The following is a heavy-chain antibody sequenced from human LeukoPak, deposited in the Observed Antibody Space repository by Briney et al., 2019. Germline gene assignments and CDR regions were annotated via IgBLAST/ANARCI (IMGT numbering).Heavy chain of an antibody. V-gene: IGHV3-9*01. Sequence: GGSLRLSCAASGFTFDNYAMHWVRRAPGKGLEWVSGISWNSGSIGYADSVKGRFTISRDNAKNSLYLQMNSLRAEDTALYYCAKDRKSMAWGYFDLWGRGTLVTVSS. D-gene: IGHD1-26*01. CDR2: ISWNSGSI. CDR3: AKDRKSMAWGYFDL. J-gene: IGHJ2*01. CDR1: GFTFDNYA.